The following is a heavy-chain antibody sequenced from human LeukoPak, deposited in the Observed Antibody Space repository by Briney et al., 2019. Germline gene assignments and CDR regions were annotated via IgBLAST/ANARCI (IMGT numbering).Heavy chain of an antibody. CDR3: ARWITYYDFWSGYNWFDP. D-gene: IGHD3-3*01. J-gene: IGHJ5*02. CDR2: INHSGST. V-gene: IGHV4-34*01. CDR1: GGSFSGYY. Sequence: SETLSLTCAVYGGSFSGYYWSWIRQPPGKGLEWIGEINHSGSTNYNPSLKSRVTISVDTSKNQLSLKLSSVTAADTAVYYCARWITYYDFWSGYNWFDPWGQGTLVTVSS.